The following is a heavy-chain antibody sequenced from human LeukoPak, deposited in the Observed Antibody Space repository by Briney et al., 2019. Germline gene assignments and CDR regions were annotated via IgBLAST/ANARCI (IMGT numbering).Heavy chain of an antibody. J-gene: IGHJ4*02. Sequence: PGGSLRLSCAASGFTFSSYSINWVRQAPGKGLEWVSSISRSGNYIYYADSVKGRFTISRDNAKNSLYLQMNSLRAEDTAVYYCAREYLRGYSYGYDDYWGQGTVVTVSS. CDR2: ISRSGNYI. CDR3: AREYLRGYSYGYDDY. D-gene: IGHD5-18*01. V-gene: IGHV3-21*01. CDR1: GFTFSSYS.